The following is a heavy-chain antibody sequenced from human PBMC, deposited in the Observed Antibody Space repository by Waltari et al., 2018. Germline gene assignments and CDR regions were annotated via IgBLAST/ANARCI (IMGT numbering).Heavy chain of an antibody. J-gene: IGHJ6*03. Sequence: QVQLQESGPGLVQPSETLSLTCTVSGGSPSTYYWSWVRQSPGKGLEWIGYIHYSGSSVYNPSLRSRVAISLDTPNNQFSLRLRSVTAADAAIYYCARADTSTSYFYYYMDVWGKGTTVTVSS. D-gene: IGHD1-26*01. CDR2: IHYSGSS. CDR3: ARADTSTSYFYYYMDV. CDR1: GGSPSTYY. V-gene: IGHV4-59*01.